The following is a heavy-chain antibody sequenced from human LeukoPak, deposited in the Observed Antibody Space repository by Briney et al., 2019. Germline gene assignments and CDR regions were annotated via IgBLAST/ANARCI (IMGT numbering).Heavy chain of an antibody. Sequence: PGGSLRLSCAASGFSFTTYWMSWVRHAPGKGLEWVANIKQDGTEKYYVDSVRGRFTISRDNAKNSLFLQMNSLRAEDTAVYYCARFALKTPPTDWGQGTLVTVSS. V-gene: IGHV3-7*01. CDR2: IKQDGTEK. CDR1: GFSFTTYW. J-gene: IGHJ4*02. CDR3: ARFALKTPPTD.